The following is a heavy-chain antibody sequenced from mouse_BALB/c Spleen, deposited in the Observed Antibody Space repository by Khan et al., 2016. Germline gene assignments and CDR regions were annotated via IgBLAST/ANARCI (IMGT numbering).Heavy chain of an antibody. J-gene: IGHJ1*01. D-gene: IGHD1-1*01. V-gene: IGHV3-2*02. Sequence: EVQLQESGPGLVKPSQSLSLTCTVTGYSITSDYAWNWIRQFPGNKLEWMGYISYSGSTSYNPSLKSRISITRDTSKYQFFLQLKSVTTEATATYYSARGRYDGSRGYFDVWGAGTTVTVSS. CDR2: ISYSGST. CDR1: GYSITSDYA. CDR3: ARGRYDGSRGYFDV.